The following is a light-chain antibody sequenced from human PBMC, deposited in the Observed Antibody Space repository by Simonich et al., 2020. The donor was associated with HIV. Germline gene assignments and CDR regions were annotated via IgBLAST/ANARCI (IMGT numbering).Light chain of an antibody. CDR2: EGS. CDR3: CSFAGTSTFWV. J-gene: IGLJ3*02. V-gene: IGLV2-23*01. CDR1: SSDVGNFNL. Sequence: QSALTQPASVSGSPGQSITISCTATSSDVGNFNLVSWYQQHPGKAPKLIIFEGSKRPSGVSNRFSGSKSGNTASLTISGLQAEDEADYCCCSFAGTSTFWVFGGGTKLNVL.